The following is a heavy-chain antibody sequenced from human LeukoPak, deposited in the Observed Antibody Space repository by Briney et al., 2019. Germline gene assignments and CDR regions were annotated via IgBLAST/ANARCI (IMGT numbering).Heavy chain of an antibody. CDR3: ARRLVYGDYPETFDY. CDR1: GYSISSGYY. J-gene: IGHJ4*02. V-gene: IGHV4-38-2*02. Sequence: SETLSLTCTVSGYSISSGYYWGWIRQPPGKGLEWIGSIYHSGSTYYNPSLKSRVTISVDTSKNQFSLKLSSVTAADTAMYYCARRLVYGDYPETFDYWGQGTLVTVSS. CDR2: IYHSGST. D-gene: IGHD4-17*01.